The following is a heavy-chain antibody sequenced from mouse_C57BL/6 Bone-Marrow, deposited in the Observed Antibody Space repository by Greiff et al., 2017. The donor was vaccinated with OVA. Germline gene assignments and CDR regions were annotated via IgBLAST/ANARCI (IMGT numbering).Heavy chain of an antibody. V-gene: IGHV6-3*01. CDR2: IRLKSDNYAT. CDR1: GFTFSNYW. CDR3: TDYYGKAWFAY. D-gene: IGHD1-1*01. J-gene: IGHJ3*01. Sequence: EVKVEESGGGLVQPGGSMKLSCVASGFTFSNYWMNWVRQSPEKGLEWVAQIRLKSDNYATHYAESVKGRFTISRDDSKSSVYLQMNNLRAEDTGIYYCTDYYGKAWFAYWGQGTLVTVSA.